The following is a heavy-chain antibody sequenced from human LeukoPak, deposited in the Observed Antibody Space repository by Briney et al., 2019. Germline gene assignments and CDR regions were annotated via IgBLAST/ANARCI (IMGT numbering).Heavy chain of an antibody. D-gene: IGHD3-22*01. J-gene: IGHJ5*02. Sequence: KPSETLSLTCTVSGGSISSSSYYWGWIRQPPGKGLEWIGSIYYSGSTYYNPSLKSRVTISVDTSKNQFSLKLSSVTAADTAAYYCARRDYYDSSGYYHWGQGTLVTVSS. V-gene: IGHV4-39*01. CDR2: IYYSGST. CDR3: ARRDYYDSSGYYH. CDR1: GGSISSSSYY.